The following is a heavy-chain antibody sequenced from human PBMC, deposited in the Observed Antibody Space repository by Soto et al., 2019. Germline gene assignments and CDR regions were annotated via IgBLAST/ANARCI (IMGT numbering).Heavy chain of an antibody. D-gene: IGHD6-19*01. CDR1: GFTFSSYA. Sequence: GGSLRLSCAASGFTFSSYAMHWVRQAPGKGLEWVAVISYDGSNKYYADSVKGRFTISRDNSKNTLYLQMNSLRAEDTAVYYCARDRDSSGAPFDPWGQGTLVTVSS. CDR2: ISYDGSNK. V-gene: IGHV3-30-3*01. CDR3: ARDRDSSGAPFDP. J-gene: IGHJ5*02.